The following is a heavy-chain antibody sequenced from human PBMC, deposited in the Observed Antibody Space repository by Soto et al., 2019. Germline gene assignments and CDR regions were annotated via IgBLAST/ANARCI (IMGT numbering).Heavy chain of an antibody. CDR3: ARDRGSKLRFLEWSPGP. D-gene: IGHD3-3*01. CDR1: GFTFSXYW. Sequence: FAASGFTFSXYWMSWVRQAPGKGLEWVANIKQDGSEKYYVDSVKGRFTISRDNAKNSLYLQMNSLRAEDTAVYYCARDRGSKLRFLEWSPGPWGQGTLVTVSS. V-gene: IGHV3-7*01. J-gene: IGHJ5*02. CDR2: IKQDGSEK.